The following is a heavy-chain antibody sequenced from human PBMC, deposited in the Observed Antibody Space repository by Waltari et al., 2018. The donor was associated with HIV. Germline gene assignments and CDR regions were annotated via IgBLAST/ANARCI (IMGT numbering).Heavy chain of an antibody. Sequence: GDYAMSWFRQAPGKGLEWVGFIRSKAYGGTTEYAASVKGRFTISRDDSKSIAYLQMNSLKTEDTAVYYCTRGVNGIAAAGAPVYYYGMDVWGQGTTVTVSS. CDR2: IRSKAYGGTT. CDR3: TRGVNGIAAAGAPVYYYGMDV. V-gene: IGHV3-49*03. CDR1: GDYA. D-gene: IGHD6-13*01. J-gene: IGHJ6*02.